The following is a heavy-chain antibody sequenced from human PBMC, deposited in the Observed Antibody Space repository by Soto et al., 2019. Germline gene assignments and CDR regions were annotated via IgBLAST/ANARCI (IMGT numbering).Heavy chain of an antibody. CDR3: TTDRLVRGGDY. CDR1: SVSNAW. D-gene: IGHD3-10*01. CDR2: IKSKTDGGTT. V-gene: IGHV3-15*07. Sequence: SVSNAWMNWVRQAPGKGLEWVGRIKSKTDGGTTDYAAPVKGRFTISRDDSKNTLYLQMNSLKTEDTAVYYCTTDRLVRGGDYWGQGTLVTVSS. J-gene: IGHJ4*02.